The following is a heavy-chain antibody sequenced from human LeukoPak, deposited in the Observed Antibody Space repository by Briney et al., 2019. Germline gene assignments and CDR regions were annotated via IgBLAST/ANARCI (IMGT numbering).Heavy chain of an antibody. CDR1: GFTFSSYA. CDR3: ARDVAVYYYYYGMDV. CDR2: ISYDGSNK. D-gene: IGHD2-15*01. V-gene: IGHV3-30-3*01. Sequence: GRSLRLSCAASGFTFSSYAMHWVRQAPGKGLEWVAVISYDGSNKYYADSVKGRFTISRGNSKNTLYLQMNSLRAEDTAVYYCARDVAVYYYYYGMDVWGQGTTVTVSS. J-gene: IGHJ6*02.